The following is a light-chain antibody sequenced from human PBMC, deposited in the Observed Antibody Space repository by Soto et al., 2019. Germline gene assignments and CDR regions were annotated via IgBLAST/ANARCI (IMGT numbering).Light chain of an antibody. CDR2: EVS. Sequence: QSALTQPASVSGSPGQSITISCTGTSSDVGSYNLVSWYQQHPGKAPKLMIYEVSKRPSGVANRFSGSKSGNTGSLTISGLQAEDEADYYCCSYAGSSTHYVFGTGTKLTVL. CDR3: CSYAGSSTHYV. V-gene: IGLV2-23*02. CDR1: SSDVGSYNL. J-gene: IGLJ1*01.